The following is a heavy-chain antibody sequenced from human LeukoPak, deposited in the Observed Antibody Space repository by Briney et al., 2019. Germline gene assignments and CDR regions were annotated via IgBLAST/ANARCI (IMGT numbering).Heavy chain of an antibody. CDR2: ISFDGTNK. CDR3: ARDLISWYYFDY. CDR1: GFTPSSYA. J-gene: IGHJ4*02. Sequence: RRSLRLSCAASGFTPSSYAMHWVRQAPDKGLDWVAVISFDGTNKHYADSVKGRFTISRDNSKNTLYLQMNSLRPEDTAVYFCARDLISWYYFDYWGQGTLVTVSS. D-gene: IGHD6-13*01. V-gene: IGHV3-30*04.